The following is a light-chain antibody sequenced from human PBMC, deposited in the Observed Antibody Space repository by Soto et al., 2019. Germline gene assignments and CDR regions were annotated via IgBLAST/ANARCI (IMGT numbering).Light chain of an antibody. V-gene: IGLV2-14*03. CDR2: DVS. CDR1: ISDVGGYNY. Sequence: QSVLTQPASVSGSPGQSITISCTGTISDVGGYNYVSWYQQHPGKAPKLMIFDVSNRPSGVSNRFSGSKSGYTASLTISGLQAEDEADYYCSSYTSSGTYVFGTGTKVTVL. CDR3: SSYTSSGTYV. J-gene: IGLJ1*01.